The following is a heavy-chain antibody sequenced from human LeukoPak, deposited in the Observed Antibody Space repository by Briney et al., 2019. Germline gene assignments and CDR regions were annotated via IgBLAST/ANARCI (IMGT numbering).Heavy chain of an antibody. V-gene: IGHV3-74*01. CDR3: ARGSGAYGDFDY. J-gene: IGHJ4*02. CDR1: GFSVSGNW. Sequence: TGGSLRLSCAASGFSVSGNWMHWVRHAPGKGLVWVSRINSDGSSTNYADSVRGRFTISRDNAKNTVYLQVNSLRVEDTAVYYCARGSGAYGDFDYWGQGTLVTVSS. D-gene: IGHD6-19*01. CDR2: INSDGSST.